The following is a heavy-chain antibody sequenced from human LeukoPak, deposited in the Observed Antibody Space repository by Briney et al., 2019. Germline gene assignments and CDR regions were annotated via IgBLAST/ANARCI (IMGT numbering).Heavy chain of an antibody. V-gene: IGHV3-48*01. CDR1: GFTFSRYN. CDR2: ISSSGSTI. Sequence: GGSLRLSCAASGFTFSRYNMNWVRQAPGKALEFISHISSSGSTIYYADSVKGRFTIFRDNTKNSFYLQMNSLRAEDTAVYYCATEGYYYDSGGFSLFDYWGQGTLVTVSS. J-gene: IGHJ4*02. CDR3: ATEGYYYDSGGFSLFDY. D-gene: IGHD3-22*01.